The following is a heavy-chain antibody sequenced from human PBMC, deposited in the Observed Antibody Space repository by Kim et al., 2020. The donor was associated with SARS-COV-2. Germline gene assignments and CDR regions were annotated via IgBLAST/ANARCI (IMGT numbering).Heavy chain of an antibody. J-gene: IGHJ3*02. D-gene: IGHD3-22*01. Sequence: ASVKVSCKASGYTFTGYYMHWVRQAPGQGLEWMGWINPNSGGTNYAQNFQGRVTVTRDTSISTAYMELSRLRSDDTAVYYCARGGLYYYDSSGYYSDAFDIWGQGTMVTVSS. CDR3: ARGGLYYYDSSGYYSDAFDI. CDR2: INPNSGGT. V-gene: IGHV1-2*02. CDR1: GYTFTGYY.